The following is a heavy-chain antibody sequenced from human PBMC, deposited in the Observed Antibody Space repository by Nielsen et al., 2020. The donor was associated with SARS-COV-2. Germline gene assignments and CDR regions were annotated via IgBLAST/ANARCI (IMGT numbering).Heavy chain of an antibody. J-gene: IGHJ4*02. Sequence: ASVKVSCKASGYTFTSYGISWVRQAPGQGLEWMGWISAYNGNTNYAQKLQGRVTMTRNTSISTAYMELSSLKSEDTAVYYCARGLGYSSGWYQYYFDYWGRGTLVTVSS. D-gene: IGHD6-19*01. CDR3: ARGLGYSSGWYQYYFDY. CDR1: GYTFTSYG. V-gene: IGHV1-18*01. CDR2: ISAYNGNT.